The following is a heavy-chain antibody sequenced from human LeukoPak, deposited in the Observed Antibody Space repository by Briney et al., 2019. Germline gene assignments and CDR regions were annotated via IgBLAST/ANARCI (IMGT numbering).Heavy chain of an antibody. CDR1: GGSIRSSYYY. CDR2: IYDSGST. V-gene: IGHV4-39*01. Sequence: TSETLSLTCTVSGGSIRSSYYYWGWIRQPPGKGLEWIGSIYDSGSTYYNPSLKSRVTISVDTSKNQFSLKLNSVTAADTAVYYCARGRSYDSSGYYRRTLFDYWGQGTLVTVSS. D-gene: IGHD3-22*01. CDR3: ARGRSYDSSGYYRRTLFDY. J-gene: IGHJ4*02.